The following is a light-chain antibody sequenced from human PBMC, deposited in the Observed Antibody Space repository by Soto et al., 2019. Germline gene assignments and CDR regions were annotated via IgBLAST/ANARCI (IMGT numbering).Light chain of an antibody. CDR3: SSYTSSNTYV. CDR2: EVS. V-gene: IGLV2-14*01. J-gene: IGLJ1*01. Sequence: QCVRTQPASVSGSPGQTMTISCTGFRSVDGSYNYVAWYQQLPGKAPKVMIYEVSRRPSGVSNRFSGSKSGNTASLTISGLQTEDEADYYCSSYTSSNTYVFGTGTKVTVL. CDR1: RSVDGSYNY.